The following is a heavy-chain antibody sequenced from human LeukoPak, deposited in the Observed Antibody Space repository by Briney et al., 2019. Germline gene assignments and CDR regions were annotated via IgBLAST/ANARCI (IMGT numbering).Heavy chain of an antibody. Sequence: GGSLRLSCAASGFTFNNFGMSWVRQAPGKGLEWVSAISGSGISTYYADSVKGRFTISRDNSKSTLYLQMNSLRAEDTAVYYCAKGGNYDILTGYHPFDYWGQGILVTVSS. J-gene: IGHJ4*02. CDR2: ISGSGIST. D-gene: IGHD3-9*01. CDR3: AKGGNYDILTGYHPFDY. CDR1: GFTFNNFG. V-gene: IGHV3-23*01.